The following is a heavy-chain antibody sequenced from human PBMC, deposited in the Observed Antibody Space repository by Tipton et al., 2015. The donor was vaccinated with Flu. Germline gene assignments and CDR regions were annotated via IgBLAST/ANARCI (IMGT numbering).Heavy chain of an antibody. V-gene: IGHV1-18*01. D-gene: IGHD3-3*01. CDR2: ISAYNGNT. CDR3: ARVELYYDFWSGYLEYYYYYGMDV. Sequence: QVQLVQSGAEVKKPGASVKVSCKASGYTFTSYGISWVRQAPGQGLEWMGWISAYNGNTNYAQKLQGRVTMTTDTSTSTAYMELRSLRSDDTAVYYCARVELYYDFWSGYLEYYYYYGMDVWGQGTTVTVSS. CDR1: GYTFTSYG. J-gene: IGHJ6*02.